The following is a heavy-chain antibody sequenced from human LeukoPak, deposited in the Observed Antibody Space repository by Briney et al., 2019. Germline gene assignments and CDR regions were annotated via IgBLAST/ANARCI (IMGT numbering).Heavy chain of an antibody. CDR3: ARLGSFGTKGVCFSEHYYYYYMDV. J-gene: IGHJ6*03. CDR2: IYSSGST. V-gene: IGHV4-4*09. D-gene: IGHD2-8*01. CDR1: GGSVSSYY. Sequence: NPSETLSLTCTVSGGSVSSYYWTWIRQPPGKGLEWIGYIYSSGSTKYNPSLKSRVAISVDRSQNQVSLRLTSVTAADTAVYFCARLGSFGTKGVCFSEHYYYYYMDVWGRGTTVTVSS.